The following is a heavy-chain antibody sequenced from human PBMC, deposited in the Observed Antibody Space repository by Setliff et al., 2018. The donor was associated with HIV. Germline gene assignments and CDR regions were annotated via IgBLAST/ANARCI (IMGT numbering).Heavy chain of an antibody. CDR1: GFTFSGSW. V-gene: IGHV3-74*01. J-gene: IGHJ3*02. CDR3: ASWRVPRDAFDI. CDR2: INSDGRST. D-gene: IGHD3-3*01. Sequence: GESLKISCAASGFTFSGSWMHWVRQAPGEGLVWISRINSDGRSTIYADSVKGRFTISRDNAKNTLYLQLNSLRVEDTAVYFCASWRVPRDAFDIWGLGTRVTVS.